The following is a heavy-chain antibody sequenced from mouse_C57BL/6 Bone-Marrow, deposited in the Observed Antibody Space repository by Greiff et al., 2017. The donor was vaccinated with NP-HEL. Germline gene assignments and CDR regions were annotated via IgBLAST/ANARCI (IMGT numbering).Heavy chain of an antibody. CDR2: IYPGSGST. D-gene: IGHD1-1*01. CDR1: GYTFTSYW. CDR3: ARSSYYYGSSYED. J-gene: IGHJ2*01. Sequence: QVQLKQPGAELVKPGASVKMSCKASGYTFTSYWITWVKQRPGQGLEWIGDIYPGSGSTNYNEKFKSKATLTVDTSSSTAYMQLSSLTSEDSAVYYCARSSYYYGSSYEDWGQGTTLTVSS. V-gene: IGHV1-55*01.